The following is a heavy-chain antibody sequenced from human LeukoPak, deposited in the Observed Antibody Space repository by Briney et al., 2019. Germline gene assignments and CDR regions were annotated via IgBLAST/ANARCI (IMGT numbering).Heavy chain of an antibody. CDR1: GGTFSSYA. J-gene: IGHJ5*02. V-gene: IGHV1-69*06. D-gene: IGHD6-13*01. CDR3: APHTRDSSSWGPFDP. CDR2: IIPIFGTA. Sequence: ASVKVSCKASGGTFSSYAISWVRQAPGQGLEWMGGIIPIFGTANYAQKFQGRVTITADKSTSTAYMELSSLRSEDTAVYYCAPHTRDSSSWGPFDPWGQGTLVTVSS.